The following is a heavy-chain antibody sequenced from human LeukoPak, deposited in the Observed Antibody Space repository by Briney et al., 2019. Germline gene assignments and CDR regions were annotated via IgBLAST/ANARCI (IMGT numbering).Heavy chain of an antibody. CDR3: ARDNVEMATISDI. D-gene: IGHD5-24*01. CDR2: IYYSGST. V-gene: IGHV4-59*01. J-gene: IGHJ3*02. Sequence: SETLSLTCTVSGGSISSYYWSWIRQPAGKGLEWIGYIYYSGSTNYNPSLKSRVTILVDTSKNQFSLKLSSVTAADTAVYYCARDNVEMATISDIWGQGTMVTVSS. CDR1: GGSISSYY.